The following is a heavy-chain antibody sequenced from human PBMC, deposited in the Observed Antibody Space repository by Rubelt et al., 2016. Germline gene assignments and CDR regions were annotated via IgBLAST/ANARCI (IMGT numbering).Heavy chain of an antibody. CDR3: ARDVGGNSVLYYFDY. CDR1: GYTFTSYG. CDR2: ISAYNGNT. D-gene: IGHD4-23*01. V-gene: IGHV1-18*01. J-gene: IGHJ4*02. Sequence: QVQLVQSGAEVKKPGASVKVSCKASGYTFTSYGISWVRQAPGQGLEWMGWISAYNGNTNYARNLQGRVTMTTDTSTSTAYMELRSLRSADTAVYYCARDVGGNSVLYYFDYWGQGTLVTVSS.